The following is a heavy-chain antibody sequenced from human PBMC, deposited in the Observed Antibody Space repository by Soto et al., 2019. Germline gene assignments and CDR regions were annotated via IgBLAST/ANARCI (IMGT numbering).Heavy chain of an antibody. CDR3: ARDSGYDPDVNRFDP. V-gene: IGHV1-2*04. D-gene: IGHD5-12*01. CDR1: GYTFTGYY. CDR2: INPNSGGT. Sequence: ASVKVSCKASGYTFTGYYMHWVRQAPGQGLEWMGWINPNSGGTNYAQKFQGWVTRARDTSISAAYMEMSRLRSDDTAVYYCARDSGYDPDVNRFDPWGQGTLVTVSS. J-gene: IGHJ5*02.